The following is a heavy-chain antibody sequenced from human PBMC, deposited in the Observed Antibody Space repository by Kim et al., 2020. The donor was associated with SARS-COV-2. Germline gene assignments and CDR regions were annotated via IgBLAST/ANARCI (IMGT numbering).Heavy chain of an antibody. CDR3: ASEAVLRYFDWLVGGYYFDY. J-gene: IGHJ4*02. CDR1: GFIFSSYC. CDR2: IKQDGSEK. Sequence: GGSLRLSCAASGFIFSSYCMSWVRQAPGKGLEWVANIKQDGSEKYYVDSVKGRFTTSRDNAKNSLYQQMNSLRAEDTAVYYCASEAVLRYFDWLVGGYYFDYWGQGTLVTVSS. V-gene: IGHV3-7*01. D-gene: IGHD3-9*01.